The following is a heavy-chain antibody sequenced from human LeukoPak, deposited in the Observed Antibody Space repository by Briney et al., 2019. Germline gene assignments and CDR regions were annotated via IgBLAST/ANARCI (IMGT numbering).Heavy chain of an antibody. J-gene: IGHJ4*02. Sequence: SVKVSCKASGGTFSSYAISWVRLAPGQGLEWMGGIIPIFGTANYAQKFQGRVTITTDESTSTAYMELSSLRSEDTAVYYCARAGDYYDSSGYPFDYWGQGTLVTVSS. D-gene: IGHD3-22*01. CDR1: GGTFSSYA. CDR2: IIPIFGTA. CDR3: ARAGDYYDSSGYPFDY. V-gene: IGHV1-69*05.